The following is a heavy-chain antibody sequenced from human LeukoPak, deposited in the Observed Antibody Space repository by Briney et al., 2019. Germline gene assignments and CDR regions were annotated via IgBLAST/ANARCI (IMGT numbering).Heavy chain of an antibody. J-gene: IGHJ5*02. CDR3: ARELGGYFDWLQYNWFDP. V-gene: IGHV3-30*04. Sequence: GRSLRLSCAASGFTFSSYAMHWVRQAPGKGLEWVAVISYDGSNKYYAESVKGRFTISRDNSKNTLSLQMNSLRAEDTAVYYCARELGGYFDWLQYNWFDPWGQGTLVTVSS. D-gene: IGHD3-9*01. CDR1: GFTFSSYA. CDR2: ISYDGSNK.